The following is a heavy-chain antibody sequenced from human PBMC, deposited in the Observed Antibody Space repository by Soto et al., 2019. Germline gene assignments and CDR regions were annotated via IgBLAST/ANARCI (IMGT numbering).Heavy chain of an antibody. J-gene: IGHJ6*03. CDR2: IYYSGST. Sequence: SETLSLTCTVSGGSISSYYWSWIRQPPGKGLEWIGHIYYSGSTNYNPSLKSRVTISVDTSKNQFSLKLSSVTSADTAVYYCARASSSSYYYYYMDVWGKGTTVTVSS. V-gene: IGHV4-59*01. D-gene: IGHD6-6*01. CDR1: GGSISSYY. CDR3: ARASSSSYYYYYMDV.